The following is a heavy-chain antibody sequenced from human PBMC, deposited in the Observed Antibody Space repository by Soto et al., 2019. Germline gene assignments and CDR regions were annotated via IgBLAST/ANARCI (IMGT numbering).Heavy chain of an antibody. J-gene: IGHJ6*03. D-gene: IGHD6-6*01. CDR3: ATLSIAAREQEPTYYYYMDV. CDR2: FDPEDGET. Sequence: ASVKVSCKVSGYTLTELSMHWVRQAPGKGLEWMGGFDPEDGETIYAQKFQGRVTMTEDTSTDTAYMELSSLRSEDTAVYYCATLSIAAREQEPTYYYYMDVWGKGTTVTVSS. CDR1: GYTLTELS. V-gene: IGHV1-24*01.